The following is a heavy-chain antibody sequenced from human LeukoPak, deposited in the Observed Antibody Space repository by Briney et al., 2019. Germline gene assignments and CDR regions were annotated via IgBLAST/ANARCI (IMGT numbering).Heavy chain of an antibody. CDR3: ARAGIIAAAGFAPYYYCYGMDV. CDR1: GGSFSGYY. V-gene: IGHV4-34*01. J-gene: IGHJ6*02. D-gene: IGHD6-13*01. Sequence: PSETLSLTCAVYGGSFSGYYWSWIRQPPGKGLGWIGEINHSGSTNYNPSLKSRVTISVDTSKNQFSLKLSSVTAADTAVYYCARAGIIAAAGFAPYYYCYGMDVWGQGTTVTVSS. CDR2: INHSGST.